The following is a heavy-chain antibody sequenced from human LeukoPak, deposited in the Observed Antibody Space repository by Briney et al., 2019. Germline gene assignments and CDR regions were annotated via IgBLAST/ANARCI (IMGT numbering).Heavy chain of an antibody. D-gene: IGHD3-3*01. V-gene: IGHV4-59*01. CDR1: GGSISSYY. CDR3: ARAPFLYDFWSGTPRNWYFDL. J-gene: IGHJ2*01. Sequence: PSETLPLTCTVSGGSISSYYWSWIRQPPGKGLEWIGYIYYSGSTNYNPSLKSRATISVDTSKNQFSLKLSSVTAADMAVYYCARAPFLYDFWSGTPRNWYFDLWGRGTLVTVSS. CDR2: IYYSGST.